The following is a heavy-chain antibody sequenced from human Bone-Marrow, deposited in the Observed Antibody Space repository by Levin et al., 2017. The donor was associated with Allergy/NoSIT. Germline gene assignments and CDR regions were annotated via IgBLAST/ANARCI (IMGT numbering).Heavy chain of an antibody. CDR1: GFTFSRSA. D-gene: IGHD1-26*01. J-gene: IGHJ4*02. CDR3: TKESPISGNFFFDF. V-gene: IGHV3-23*01. CDR2: ISSSGTAT. Sequence: GESLKISCAASGFTFSRSAMGWVRQAPGKGLEWVSSISSSGTATYYADSVKGRFAISRDNSKDTLYLQMNSLGAEDSALYYCTKESPISGNFFFDFWGRGTLVTVSS.